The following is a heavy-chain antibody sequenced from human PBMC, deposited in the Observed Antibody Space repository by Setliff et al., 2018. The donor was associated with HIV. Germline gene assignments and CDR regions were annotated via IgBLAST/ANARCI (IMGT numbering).Heavy chain of an antibody. CDR3: ARDRGGFDP. D-gene: IGHD3-10*01. J-gene: IGHJ5*02. Sequence: GGSLRLSCVASGLTFTNDWMSWVRQAPGKGLEWVSYISSSGSAIYYADSVKGRFTISRDNAKNSLYLQMDSLRVDDTAVYYCARDRGGFDPWGQGALVTVSS. V-gene: IGHV3-11*04. CDR2: ISSSGSAI. CDR1: GLTFTNDW.